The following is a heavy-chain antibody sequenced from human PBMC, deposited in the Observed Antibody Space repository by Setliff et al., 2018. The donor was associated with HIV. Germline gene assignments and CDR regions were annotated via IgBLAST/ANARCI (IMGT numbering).Heavy chain of an antibody. V-gene: IGHV1-18*01. D-gene: IGHD5-12*01. CDR3: ARGKTWLRFLDY. CDR2: ISAYNDNT. CDR1: GYTFTSYG. J-gene: IGHJ4*02. Sequence: ASVKVSCKASGYTFTSYGISWVRQAPGQGLEWMGWISAYNDNTKDAQKFQGRVTMTTDTSTSTAYMELRSLKSDDTAVYYCARGKTWLRFLDYWGQGTLVTVSS.